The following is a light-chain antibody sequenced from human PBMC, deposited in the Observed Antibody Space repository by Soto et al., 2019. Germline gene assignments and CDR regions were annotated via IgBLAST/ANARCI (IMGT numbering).Light chain of an antibody. V-gene: IGKV3-15*01. CDR2: GAS. J-gene: IGKJ4*01. Sequence: EIVLTQSPGTLSLSPGKRATLSCRASQSISSSYLAWYQQRPGQAPRLLIYGASTRATGIPARFSGSGSGTEFTLTISSLQSDDFAVYYCQQYNNWPLTFGGGTKVDI. CDR3: QQYNNWPLT. CDR1: QSISSSY.